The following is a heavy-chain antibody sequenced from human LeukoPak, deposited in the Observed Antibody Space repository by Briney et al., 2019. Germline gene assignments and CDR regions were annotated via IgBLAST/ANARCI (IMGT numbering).Heavy chain of an antibody. V-gene: IGHV3-21*01. J-gene: IGHJ4*02. Sequence: GGSLRLSCAASGFSFSKYTMNWVRQAPGKGLEWLSSISSSTAYIYYADSVRGRFTILRDNSKNSLSLQMNNLRPEDTAVYYCARSADVIIPGAIGFFDSWGQETLVTVSS. D-gene: IGHD2-21*01. CDR3: ARSADVIIPGAIGFFDS. CDR1: GFSFSKYT. CDR2: ISSSTAYI.